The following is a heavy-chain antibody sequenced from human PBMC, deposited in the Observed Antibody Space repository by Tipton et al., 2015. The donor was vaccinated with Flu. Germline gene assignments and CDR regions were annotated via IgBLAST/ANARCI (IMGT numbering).Heavy chain of an antibody. CDR2: ISTSSSYI. CDR3: ARGGILDPFDL. D-gene: IGHD2-15*01. CDR1: GFSVLSNH. J-gene: IGHJ4*02. Sequence: VQLVQSGGGLIQPGGSLRLSCGASGFSVLSNHLSWVRQAPGTGLEWVSTISTSSSYIYYADSLKGRFTVSRDNAKNSVFLQLNSLRVEDTAVYYCARGGILDPFDLWGQGTLVTVSS. V-gene: IGHV3-21*01.